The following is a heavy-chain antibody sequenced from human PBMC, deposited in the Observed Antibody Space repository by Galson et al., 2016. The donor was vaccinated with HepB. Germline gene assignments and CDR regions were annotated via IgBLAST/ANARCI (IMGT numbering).Heavy chain of an antibody. V-gene: IGHV3-53*01. CDR3: ARDSGTPPPRRGPSSDY. CDR1: GFTVSNNY. CDR2: IYSTGTT. D-gene: IGHD1-26*01. Sequence: SLRLSCAASGFTVSNNYMIWFRQAPGKVLEWVSLIYSTGTTSYADSVKGRFTISRDSSKNTLYLQMNSLRAEDTALYYCARDSGTPPPRRGPSSDYWGQGTLVTVSS. J-gene: IGHJ4*02.